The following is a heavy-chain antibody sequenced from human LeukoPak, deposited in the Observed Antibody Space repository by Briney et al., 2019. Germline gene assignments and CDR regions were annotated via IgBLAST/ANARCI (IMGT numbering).Heavy chain of an antibody. CDR1: GFTFSSYV. Sequence: QPGGSLRLSCAASGFTFSSYVMNWVRQAPGKGLEWVSALTGSGITTYYADSVKGRFTISRDNSENTLYLQMNTLRAEDTAVYYCTKGRAVPAEGYGMDVWGQGTTVTVSS. J-gene: IGHJ6*02. D-gene: IGHD2-2*01. V-gene: IGHV3-23*01. CDR2: LTGSGITT. CDR3: TKGRAVPAEGYGMDV.